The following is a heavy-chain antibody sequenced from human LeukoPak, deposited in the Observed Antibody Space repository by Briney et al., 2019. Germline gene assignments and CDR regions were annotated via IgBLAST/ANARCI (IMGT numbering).Heavy chain of an antibody. J-gene: IGHJ4*02. V-gene: IGHV6-1*01. CDR2: TYYRSKWYT. CDR1: GDSVSNNNAA. CDR3: ARLVYYDILTGYVFDY. Sequence: SQTLSLTCAISGDSVSNNNAAWNWIRQSPSRGLEWLGRTYYRSKWYTDYAVSVSSRITINPDASKNQFSLKMTSVTAADTAVYYCARLVYYDILTGYVFDYWGQGTLVTVSS. D-gene: IGHD3-9*01.